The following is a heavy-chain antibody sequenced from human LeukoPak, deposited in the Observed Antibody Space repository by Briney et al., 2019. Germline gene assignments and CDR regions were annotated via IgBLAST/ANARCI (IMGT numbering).Heavy chain of an antibody. J-gene: IGHJ4*02. CDR1: GFSFSRYS. D-gene: IGHD3-10*01. Sequence: GVSLRLSCAASGFSFSRYSVNWVRQAPGKGLEWVSFIGSSSRYIYYADSVKGRFTISRDDAKNSLYLQMNSLRAEDTAVYYCARDVGSGSFSASDYWGQGTLVTVSS. CDR3: ARDVGSGSFSASDY. CDR2: IGSSSRYI. V-gene: IGHV3-21*01.